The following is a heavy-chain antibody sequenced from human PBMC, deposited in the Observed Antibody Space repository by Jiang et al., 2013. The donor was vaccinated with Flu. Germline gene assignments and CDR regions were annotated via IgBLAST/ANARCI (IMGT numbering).Heavy chain of an antibody. V-gene: IGHV4-61*01. D-gene: IGHD2-15*01. J-gene: IGHJ4*02. CDR2: IYYSGTT. CDR1: GASVSRGRYY. Sequence: GPGLVKPSEALSLTCAVSGASVSRGRYYWSWIRQPPGKGLEWIGYIYYSGTTLYNPSLKSRVTISKDASNNTFSLRLSSVTAADTAFYYCVRDSCSGSSCSGIDYWGQGTLVTVSS. CDR3: VRDSCSGSSCSGIDY.